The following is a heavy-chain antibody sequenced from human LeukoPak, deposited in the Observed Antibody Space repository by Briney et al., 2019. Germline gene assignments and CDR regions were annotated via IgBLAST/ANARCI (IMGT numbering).Heavy chain of an antibody. CDR3: ARDMNPTVFDF. J-gene: IGHJ4*02. CDR2: IKNDGNDT. Sequence: GGSLRLSCAASGFTFSTYSMNWVRQAPGKGLEWVSGIKNDGNDTAYADSVKGRFTISRDNAKNTLYLQVDSLRAEDTAVYYCARDMNPTVFDFWGQGTLVTVSS. V-gene: IGHV3-74*01. CDR1: GFTFSTYS. D-gene: IGHD3-16*01.